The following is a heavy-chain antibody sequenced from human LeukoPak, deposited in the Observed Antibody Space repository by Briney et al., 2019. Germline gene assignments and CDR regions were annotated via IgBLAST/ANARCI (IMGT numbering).Heavy chain of an antibody. CDR1: GGSISSGGYS. CDR3: ARAAAMGPYYFDY. CDR2: IYYSGST. Sequence: SETLSLTCAVSGGSISSGGYSWSWIRQPPGKGLEWIGYIYYSGSTNYNPSLKSRVTISVDTSKNQFSLKLSSVTAADTAVYYCARAAAMGPYYFDYWGQGTLVTVSS. D-gene: IGHD5-18*01. V-gene: IGHV4-61*08. J-gene: IGHJ4*02.